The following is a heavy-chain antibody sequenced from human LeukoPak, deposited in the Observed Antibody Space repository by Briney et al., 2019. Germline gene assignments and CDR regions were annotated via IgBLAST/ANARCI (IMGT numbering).Heavy chain of an antibody. Sequence: GGSLRLSCAASGFTFSSYSMNWVRQAPGKGLEWVSSISSSSSYIYYADSVKGRFTISRDNAKNTLYLQMNSLRAEDTAVYYCAREGVVVTATRYYFDSWGQGTLVTVSS. J-gene: IGHJ4*02. D-gene: IGHD2-15*01. CDR1: GFTFSSYS. CDR3: AREGVVVTATRYYFDS. V-gene: IGHV3-21*04. CDR2: ISSSSSYI.